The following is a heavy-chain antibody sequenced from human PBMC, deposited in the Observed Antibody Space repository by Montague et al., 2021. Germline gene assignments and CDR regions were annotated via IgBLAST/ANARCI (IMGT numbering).Heavy chain of an antibody. D-gene: IGHD2-21*02. CDR2: IYYSGST. J-gene: IGHJ6*02. CDR1: GGSISSSSYY. CDR3: VVTPSLDYHGMDV. Sequence: SETLSLTCTVSGGSISSSSYYWGWLRQPPGKELEWTGSIYYSGSTYYNPSLKIRLTISVDTTKNQFSLKLSSVTAADTAVYYGVVTPSLDYHGMDVWGQGTTVTVSS. V-gene: IGHV4-39*01.